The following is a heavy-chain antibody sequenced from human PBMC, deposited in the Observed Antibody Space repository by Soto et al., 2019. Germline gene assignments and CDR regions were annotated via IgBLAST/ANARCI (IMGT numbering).Heavy chain of an antibody. CDR3: ARDDLFVDNGLDH. D-gene: IGHD1-1*01. CDR1: GFSFSAHG. CDR2: INDGSEE. J-gene: IGHJ4*02. V-gene: IGHV3-33*01. Sequence: QVQLVESGGGVVRPGTSLRLSCAATGFSFSAHGMHWVRQAPGKGLEWLAVINDGSEEGYADSVRGRFTISRDNARNILYLQMDNVRAEDSALYYCARDDLFVDNGLDHWGQGTLVTVSS.